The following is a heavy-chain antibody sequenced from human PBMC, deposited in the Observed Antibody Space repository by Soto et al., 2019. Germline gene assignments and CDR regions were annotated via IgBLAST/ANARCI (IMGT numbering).Heavy chain of an antibody. D-gene: IGHD3-22*01. J-gene: IGHJ4*02. CDR1: GFTVSSND. CDR2: IYSSGST. V-gene: IGHV3-53*01. Sequence: EVQLVESGGGLIQPGGSLRLSCAASGFTVSSNDMSWVRQAPGKGLEWVSLIYSSGSTHYADSVKGRFTISRDNSKNTLYLQVNSLRAEDAAVYYCARRPLNSNGAYWGQGNLVTVSS. CDR3: ARRPLNSNGAY.